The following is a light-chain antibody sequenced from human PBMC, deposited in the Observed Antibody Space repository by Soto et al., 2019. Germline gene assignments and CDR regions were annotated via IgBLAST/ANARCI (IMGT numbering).Light chain of an antibody. CDR2: KAS. CDR3: QHYNSYSEG. V-gene: IGKV1-5*03. Sequence: EIRMTQSPSTLSVSVGDRVAITCRASQTISSWLAWYQQKPGKAPKLLIYKASTLKSGVPSRFSGSGSGTEFTLTISSLQHEDFATYYCQHYNSYSEGFGQGTKVDIK. J-gene: IGKJ1*01. CDR1: QTISSW.